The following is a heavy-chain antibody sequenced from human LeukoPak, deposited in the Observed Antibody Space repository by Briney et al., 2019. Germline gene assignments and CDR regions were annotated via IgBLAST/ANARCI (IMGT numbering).Heavy chain of an antibody. CDR2: IYYSGST. V-gene: IGHV4-39*07. D-gene: IGHD5-12*01. Sequence: SETLSLTCTVSGGSISSSSYYWGWIRQPPGKGLEWIGSIYYSGSTYYNPSLKSRVTISVDTSKNQFSLKLSSVTAADTAVYYCARVSYSGYDSWVGSYYYMDVWGKGTTVTVSS. CDR1: GGSISSSSYY. J-gene: IGHJ6*03. CDR3: ARVSYSGYDSWVGSYYYMDV.